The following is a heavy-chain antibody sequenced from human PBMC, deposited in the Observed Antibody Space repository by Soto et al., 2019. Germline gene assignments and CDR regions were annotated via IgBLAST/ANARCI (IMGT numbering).Heavy chain of an antibody. CDR3: AKVRRFGELRSLY. Sequence: VQLLESGGGLVQPGGSLRLSCAASGFTFSSYAMSWVRQAPGKGLEWVSAIGVSGDTTYYADSVKGRFTISRDNSKNTLYLQMGSLRAEETPVYYCAKVRRFGELRSLYWGQGTLVTVS. D-gene: IGHD3-10*01. CDR1: GFTFSSYA. CDR2: IGVSGDTT. V-gene: IGHV3-23*01. J-gene: IGHJ4*02.